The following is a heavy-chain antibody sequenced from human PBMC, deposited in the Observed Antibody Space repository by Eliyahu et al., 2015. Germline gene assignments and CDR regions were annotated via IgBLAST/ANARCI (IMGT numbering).Heavy chain of an antibody. CDR1: GXXFSTSA. D-gene: IGHD2-2*01. J-gene: IGHJ4*02. Sequence: EVQLLESGGGLVQPGGSLRXACTASGXXFSTSAMSWVRQVPGKGLEWISTIVGSGDGTYYADSVKGRFTISRDNSRNTLYLQMNSLRAEDTAIYFCAKDKRDQLLCCFDCWGQGTLVTVSS. V-gene: IGHV3-23*01. CDR3: AKDKRDQLLCCFDC. CDR2: IVGSGDGT.